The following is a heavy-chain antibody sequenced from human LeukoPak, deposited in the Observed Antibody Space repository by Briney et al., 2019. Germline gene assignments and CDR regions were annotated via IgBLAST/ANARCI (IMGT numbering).Heavy chain of an antibody. CDR3: ARQMTSTRLFDS. V-gene: IGHV3-30*04. Sequence: GGSLRLSCVASGFIFSDHPFHWVRQSPDKGLEWVALIGSDGTKKYYADSVQGRFTVSRGNSKNTLFLQMNTLRADDTAVYFCARQMTSTRLFDSWGQGTPVTVSS. CDR1: GFIFSDHP. J-gene: IGHJ4*02. CDR2: IGSDGTKK. D-gene: IGHD5/OR15-5a*01.